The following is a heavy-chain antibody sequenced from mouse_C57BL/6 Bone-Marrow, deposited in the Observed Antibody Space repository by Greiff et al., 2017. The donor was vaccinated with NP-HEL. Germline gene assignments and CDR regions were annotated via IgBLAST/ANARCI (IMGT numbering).Heavy chain of an antibody. V-gene: IGHV5-12*01. CDR3: ARQRPGTVVAKHFDV. J-gene: IGHJ1*03. CDR1: GFTFSDYY. D-gene: IGHD1-1*01. Sequence: DVKLVESGGGLVQPGGSLKLSCAASGFTFSDYYMYWVRQTPEKRLEWVAYISNGGGSTYYPDTVKGRFTISRDNAKNTLYLQMSRLKSEDTAMYYCARQRPGTVVAKHFDVWGTGTTVTVSS. CDR2: ISNGGGST.